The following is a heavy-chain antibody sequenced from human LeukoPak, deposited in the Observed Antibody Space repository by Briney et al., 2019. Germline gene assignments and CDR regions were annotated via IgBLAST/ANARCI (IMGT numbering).Heavy chain of an antibody. CDR2: IYYSGST. Sequence: SETLSLTCTVSGGSISSYYWSWIRQPPGKGLEWIGYIYYSGSTNYNPSLKSRVTISVDTSKNQFSLKLNSVTAADTAVYYCATRAGWAPGKHAFDIWGQGTMVTVSS. J-gene: IGHJ3*02. D-gene: IGHD1-26*01. V-gene: IGHV4-59*01. CDR1: GGSISSYY. CDR3: ATRAGWAPGKHAFDI.